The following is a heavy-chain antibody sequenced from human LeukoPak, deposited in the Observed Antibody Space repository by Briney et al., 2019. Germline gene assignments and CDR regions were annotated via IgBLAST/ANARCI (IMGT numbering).Heavy chain of an antibody. D-gene: IGHD6-13*01. Sequence: KASETLSLTCTVSGGSISTSNYCWGWIRQPPGKGLEWIGNIFYSGSTYCSPSLKSRVTISLDTSRNQFSLKLTSVTAADTAVYYCARHRRYSSSWYLPNWFDPWGQGTLVTVSS. CDR3: ARHRRYSSSWYLPNWFDP. CDR1: GGSISTSNYC. CDR2: IFYSGST. J-gene: IGHJ5*02. V-gene: IGHV4-39*01.